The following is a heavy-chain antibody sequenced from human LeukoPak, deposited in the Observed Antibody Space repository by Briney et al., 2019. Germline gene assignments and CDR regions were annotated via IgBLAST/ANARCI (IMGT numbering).Heavy chain of an antibody. CDR3: ARSRYCSSTSCYGFLDY. J-gene: IGHJ4*02. CDR1: GFTFSNYD. D-gene: IGHD2-2*01. CDR2: ISYDGSNK. V-gene: IGHV3-30*03. Sequence: PGGSLRLSCAASGFTFSNYDMHWVRQAPGKGLEWVAVISYDGSNKYYADSVKGRFTISRDNSKNTVYLQMNSLRAEDTAVYYCARSRYCSSTSCYGFLDYWGQGTLVTVSS.